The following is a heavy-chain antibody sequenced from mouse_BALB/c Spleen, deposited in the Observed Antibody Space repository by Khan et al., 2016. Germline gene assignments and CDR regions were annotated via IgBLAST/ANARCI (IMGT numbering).Heavy chain of an antibody. D-gene: IGHD1-1*01. Sequence: QVQLQQSGAELVKAGASVKMSCKASGYTFTSYWMHWVKQRLGQGLEWFAETNPTNGRTYYNEKLKSKATLTVDKSSSQAYMLLSGPTFEDSAVYYCARIKKLVATYFNYWGHGTTLTVSS. CDR3: ARIKKLVATYFNY. V-gene: IGHV1S81*02. J-gene: IGHJ2*01. CDR1: GYTFTSYW. CDR2: TNPTNGRT.